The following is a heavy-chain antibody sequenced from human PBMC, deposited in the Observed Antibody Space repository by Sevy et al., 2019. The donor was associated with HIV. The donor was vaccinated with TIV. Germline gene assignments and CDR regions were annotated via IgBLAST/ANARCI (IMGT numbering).Heavy chain of an antibody. Sequence: GGSLRLSCAVSGFSFDSYGMTWVRQAPGKGLEWVSGISGSGTRTYYADSVKGRFIISRDNSKNTLYLQMNSLRSEDTAIDYGGKGGGGHYDPDEIGYYFYYYNMDVWGKGTTVTVSS. CDR1: GFSFDSYG. D-gene: IGHD3-22*01. V-gene: IGHV3-23*01. CDR2: ISGSGTRT. J-gene: IGHJ6*03. CDR3: GKGGGGHYDPDEIGYYFYYYNMDV.